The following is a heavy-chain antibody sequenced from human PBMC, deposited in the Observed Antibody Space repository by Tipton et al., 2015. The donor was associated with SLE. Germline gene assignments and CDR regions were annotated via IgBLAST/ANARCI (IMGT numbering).Heavy chain of an antibody. J-gene: IGHJ1*01. D-gene: IGHD3-3*01. CDR2: ISWNGRST. CDR3: AREGHDVLSGYAEYLQH. V-gene: IGHV3-9*01. CDR1: GFTFDDYA. Sequence: SLRLSCVASGFTFDDYAVHWVRQAPGKGLEWVSGISWNGRSTVYADSVKGRFIISRDNAKNSLYLQMNSLRGEDTAVYYCAREGHDVLSGYAEYLQHWGQGTLVIVSS.